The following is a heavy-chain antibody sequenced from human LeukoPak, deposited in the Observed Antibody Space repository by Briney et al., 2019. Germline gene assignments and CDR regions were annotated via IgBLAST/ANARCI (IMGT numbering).Heavy chain of an antibody. CDR2: IYSGGST. J-gene: IGHJ4*02. D-gene: IGHD3-10*01. Sequence: GGSLRLSCAASGFTFSSNYMSWVRQAPGKGLEWVSVIYSGGSTYYADSVKGRITISRHNSKSTLYIQMNSLRAEDTAEYYCARAKPKNMVRGLIMRREGRYYIDYWGQGTLVTVSS. CDR3: ARAKPKNMVRGLIMRREGRYYIDY. V-gene: IGHV3-53*01. CDR1: GFTFSSNY.